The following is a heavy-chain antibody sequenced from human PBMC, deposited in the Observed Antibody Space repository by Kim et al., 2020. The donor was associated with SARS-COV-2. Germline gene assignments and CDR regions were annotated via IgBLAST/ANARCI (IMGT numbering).Heavy chain of an antibody. CDR2: IYPGDSDT. V-gene: IGHV5-51*01. Sequence: GESLKISCKGSGYSFTSYWIGWVRQMPGKGLEWMGIIYPGDSDTRYSPSFQGQVTISADKSISTAYLQWSSLKASDTAMYYCARHSKTYYYDSSGGVSDYYYGMDVWGQGTTVTVSS. J-gene: IGHJ6*02. CDR1: GYSFTSYW. CDR3: ARHSKTYYYDSSGGVSDYYYGMDV. D-gene: IGHD3-22*01.